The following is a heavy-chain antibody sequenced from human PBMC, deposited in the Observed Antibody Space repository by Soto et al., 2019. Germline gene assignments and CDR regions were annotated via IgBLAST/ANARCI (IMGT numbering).Heavy chain of an antibody. D-gene: IGHD5-18*01. V-gene: IGHV3-21*01. CDR2: ISSSSSYI. Sequence: EVQLVESGGGLVKPGGSLRLSCAASGFTFSSYSMNWVRQSPGKGLEWVSSISSSSSYIYYAYSVKGRFTISRDNAKNSLYLQLNRLRAEDTAVYSCARDQPGYSYGYGLGYWGQGTLVTVSS. CDR3: ARDQPGYSYGYGLGY. J-gene: IGHJ4*02. CDR1: GFTFSSYS.